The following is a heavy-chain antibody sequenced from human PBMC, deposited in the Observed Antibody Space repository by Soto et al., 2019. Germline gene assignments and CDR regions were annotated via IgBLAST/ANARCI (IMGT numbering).Heavy chain of an antibody. CDR2: INSDGSRT. J-gene: IGHJ6*02. V-gene: IGHV3-74*01. CDR1: GFTFSSYW. Sequence: GGSLRLSCAASGFTFSSYWMHWVRQAPGKGLVWVSRINSDGSRTTYADSVKGRFTISRDNAKNTLYLQMISLRAEDTAMYYCARIGGYCTSTSCYEFGMDVWGQGTTVTVSS. CDR3: ARIGGYCTSTSCYEFGMDV. D-gene: IGHD2-2*01.